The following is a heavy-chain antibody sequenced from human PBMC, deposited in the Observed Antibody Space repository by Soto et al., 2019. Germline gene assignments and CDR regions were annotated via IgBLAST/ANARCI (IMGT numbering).Heavy chain of an antibody. V-gene: IGHV4-34*01. D-gene: IGHD4-17*01. CDR3: ARGEAVREGDYPGFDY. Sequence: SETLSLTCAVYGGSLSGYYWSWIRQPPGKGLEWIGEINHSGSTNYNPSLKSRVTISVDTSKNQFSLKLSSVTAADTAVYSSARGEAVREGDYPGFDYWGQGTLVXVSS. J-gene: IGHJ4*02. CDR2: INHSGST. CDR1: GGSLSGYY.